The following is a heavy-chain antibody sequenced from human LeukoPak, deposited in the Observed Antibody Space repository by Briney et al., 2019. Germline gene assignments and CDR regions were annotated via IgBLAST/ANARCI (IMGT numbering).Heavy chain of an antibody. CDR1: GYTSTSYG. J-gene: IGHJ6*03. D-gene: IGHD3-10*01. CDR3: ARVIENYGSGSYYVKYYYYYYMDV. CDR2: MNHNSGNT. V-gene: IGHV1-8*02. Sequence: GASVKVSCKASGYTSTSYGISWVRQAPGQGLEWMGWMNHNSGNTGYAQKFQGRVTMTRNTSISTAYMELSSLRSEDTAVYYCARVIENYGSGSYYVKYYYYYYMDVWGKGTTVTISS.